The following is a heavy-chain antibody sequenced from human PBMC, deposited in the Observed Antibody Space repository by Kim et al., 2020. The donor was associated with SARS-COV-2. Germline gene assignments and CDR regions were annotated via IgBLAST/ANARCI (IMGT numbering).Heavy chain of an antibody. CDR3: ARQTGDDYGDY. D-gene: IGHD3-10*01. CDR1: GGSISSSSYY. V-gene: IGHV4-39*01. CDR2: IYYSGST. J-gene: IGHJ4*02. Sequence: SETLSLTCTVSGGSISSSSYYWGWIRQPPGKGLEWIGSIYYSGSTYYNPSLKSRVTISVDTSKNQFSLKLSSVTAADTAVYYCARQTGDDYGDYWGQGTLVTVSS.